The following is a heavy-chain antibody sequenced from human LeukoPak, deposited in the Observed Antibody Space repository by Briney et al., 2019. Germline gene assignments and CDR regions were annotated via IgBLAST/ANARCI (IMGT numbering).Heavy chain of an antibody. CDR3: ARDQSTYYYYYGMDV. Sequence: PGRSLRLSCAASGFTFSSYAMHWVRQAPGKGLEWVADISYDGSNKYYADSVKGRFTISRDNSKNTLYLQMNSLRAEDTAVYYCARDQSTYYYYYGMDVWGQGTTVTVSS. CDR2: ISYDGSNK. D-gene: IGHD2-2*01. J-gene: IGHJ6*02. CDR1: GFTFSSYA. V-gene: IGHV3-30-3*01.